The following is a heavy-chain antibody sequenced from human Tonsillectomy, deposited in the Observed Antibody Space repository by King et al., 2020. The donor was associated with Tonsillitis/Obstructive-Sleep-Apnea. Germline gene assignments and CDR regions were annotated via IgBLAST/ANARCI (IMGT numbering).Heavy chain of an antibody. V-gene: IGHV2-26*01. CDR3: TRILCIAARPDGGYFDY. Sequence: TLKESGPVLVKPTETLTLTCTVSGFSLSNARMGVSWIRQPPAKALEWFAHIFSNDEKSCSTSLKGRLTISKDTSKSQVVLTMTNIDPVDTATYYCTRILCIAARPDGGYFDYWGQGTLVTVSS. CDR2: IFSNDEK. J-gene: IGHJ4*02. CDR1: GFSLSNARMG. D-gene: IGHD6-6*01.